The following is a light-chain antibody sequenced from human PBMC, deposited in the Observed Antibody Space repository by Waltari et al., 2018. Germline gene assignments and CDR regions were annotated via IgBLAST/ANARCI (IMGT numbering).Light chain of an antibody. CDR2: DAS. Sequence: DIQMTQSPSSLSASIGDRITITCQASQVINNYLNWYQQKPGRAPKLLIFDASKLETGGPSRVSGSGSGTDYSFAISSLQPEDIATYYCQQYDLLPYTFGQGTKLEIQ. CDR1: QVINNY. V-gene: IGKV1-33*01. J-gene: IGKJ2*01. CDR3: QQYDLLPYT.